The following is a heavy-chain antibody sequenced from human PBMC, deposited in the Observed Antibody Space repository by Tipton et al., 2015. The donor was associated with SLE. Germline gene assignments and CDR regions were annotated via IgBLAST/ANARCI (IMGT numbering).Heavy chain of an antibody. CDR2: VFYGGRY. Sequence: TLSLTCTVSNGSITSLYDYWGWVRQPPGKGLEWLGSVFYGGRYYYNASLRSRVTISADTSKNQFSLKPTSVTAADTAVYYCARDPKYWGQGTLVIVSS. CDR3: ARDPKY. J-gene: IGHJ4*02. CDR1: NGSITSLYDY. V-gene: IGHV4-39*07.